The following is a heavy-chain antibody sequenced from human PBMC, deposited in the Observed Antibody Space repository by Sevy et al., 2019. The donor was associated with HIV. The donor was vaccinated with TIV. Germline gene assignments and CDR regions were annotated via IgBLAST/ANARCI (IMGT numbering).Heavy chain of an antibody. CDR2: ISGSGSYI. J-gene: IGHJ4*02. CDR1: GFAFSTYS. CDR3: VREAANVRNFAY. V-gene: IGHV3-21*01. D-gene: IGHD3-10*02. Sequence: GGSLRLSCAASGFAFSTYSMNWVRQAPGKGLEWVSSISGSGSYIYYADSVQGRVAISRDNAKSSLYLQMNSLRAEDTALYYCVREAANVRNFAYWGQGTLVTVSS.